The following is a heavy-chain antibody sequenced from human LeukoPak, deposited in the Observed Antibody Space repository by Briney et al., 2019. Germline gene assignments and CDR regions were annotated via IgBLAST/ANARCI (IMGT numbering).Heavy chain of an antibody. Sequence: KPSETLSLTCTVSGGSISSSSYYWGWIRQPPGKGLEWIGSIYYSGSTYYNPSLKSRVTISVDTSKNQFSLKLSSVTAADTAVYYCARSPLRSGSYYPRFDYWGQGTLVTVSS. J-gene: IGHJ4*02. CDR1: GGSISSSSYY. CDR2: IYYSGST. D-gene: IGHD3-10*01. CDR3: ARSPLRSGSYYPRFDY. V-gene: IGHV4-39*01.